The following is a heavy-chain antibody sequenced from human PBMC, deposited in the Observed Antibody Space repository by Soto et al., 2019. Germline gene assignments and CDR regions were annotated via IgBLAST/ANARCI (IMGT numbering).Heavy chain of an antibody. J-gene: IGHJ5*02. Sequence: GPSADLTCKASRGTFSSYAISWVRHAIGQGLEWMGGIIPIFGTANYAQKFQGRVTITADKSTSTAYMELSSLRSEDTAVYYCASVRSSNWPNWFDPWGQGTLVTVSS. CDR3: ASVRSSNWPNWFDP. CDR2: IIPIFGTA. V-gene: IGHV1-69*06. CDR1: RGTFSSYA. D-gene: IGHD6-13*01.